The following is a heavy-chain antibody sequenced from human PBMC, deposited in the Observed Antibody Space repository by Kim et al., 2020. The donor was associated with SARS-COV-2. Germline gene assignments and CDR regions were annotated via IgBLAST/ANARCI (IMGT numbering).Heavy chain of an antibody. CDR1: GFTFSSYW. J-gene: IGHJ4*02. Sequence: GGSLRLSCAASGFTFSSYWMSWVRQAPGKGLEWVANIKQDGSEKYYVDSVKGRFTISRDNAKNSLYLQMNSLRAEDTAVYYCARSIAAAGKVTAGYWGQGTLVTVSS. D-gene: IGHD6-13*01. V-gene: IGHV3-7*01. CDR3: ARSIAAAGKVTAGY. CDR2: IKQDGSEK.